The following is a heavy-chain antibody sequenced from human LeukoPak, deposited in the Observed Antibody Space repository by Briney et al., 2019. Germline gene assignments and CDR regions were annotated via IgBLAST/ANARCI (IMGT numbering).Heavy chain of an antibody. CDR3: ARGSRGYSYG. Sequence: PSETLSLTCTVSGASVSSGSYYWSWIRQPPGKGLEWIGYIYYSGSTNYNPSLKSRVTISVDTSKNQFSLKLSSVTAADTAVYYCARGSRGYSYGWGQGTLVTVSS. CDR1: GASVSSGSYY. J-gene: IGHJ4*02. V-gene: IGHV4-61*01. CDR2: IYYSGST. D-gene: IGHD5-18*01.